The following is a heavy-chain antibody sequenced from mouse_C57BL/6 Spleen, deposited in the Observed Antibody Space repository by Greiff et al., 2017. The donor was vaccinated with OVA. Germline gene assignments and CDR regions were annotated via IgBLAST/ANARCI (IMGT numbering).Heavy chain of an antibody. V-gene: IGHV1-47*01. CDR1: GYTFTTYP. J-gene: IGHJ3*01. CDR2: FHPYNDDT. Sequence: QVQLQQSGAELVKPGASVKMSCKASGYTFTTYPIEWMKQNHGKSLEWIGNFHPYNDDTKYNEKFKGKATLPVEKSSSTVYLELSRLTSDVSAVYDCAKKNFGIGFCCWGQGTLVTVAA. CDR3: AKKNFGIGFCC.